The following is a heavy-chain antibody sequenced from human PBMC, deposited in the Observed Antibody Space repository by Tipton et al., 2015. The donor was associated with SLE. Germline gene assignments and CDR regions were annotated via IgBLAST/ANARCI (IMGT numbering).Heavy chain of an antibody. CDR3: ARDSGWYYFDY. Sequence: GLVKPSETLSLSCTVSGGSISSYYWSWIRQPPGKGLEWIGYIYYSGSTNYNPSLKSRVTISVDTSKNQFSLILSSVTAADTAVYYCARDSGWYYFDYWGQGTLDTVSS. J-gene: IGHJ4*02. CDR1: GGSISSYY. D-gene: IGHD6-19*01. V-gene: IGHV4-59*01. CDR2: IYYSGST.